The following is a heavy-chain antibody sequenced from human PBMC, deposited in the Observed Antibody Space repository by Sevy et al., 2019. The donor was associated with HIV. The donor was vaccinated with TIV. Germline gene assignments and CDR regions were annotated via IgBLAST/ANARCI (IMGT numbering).Heavy chain of an antibody. J-gene: IGHJ4*02. Sequence: GESLKISCAASGFTFSSYAMHWVRQAPGKGLEWVAVISYDGSNKYYADSVKGRFTISRDNSKNTLYLQMNSLRAEDTAVYYCARVAEIRAYYDILTGSYYFDYWGQGTLVTVSS. CDR1: GFTFSSYA. V-gene: IGHV3-30*04. CDR2: ISYDGSNK. D-gene: IGHD3-9*01. CDR3: ARVAEIRAYYDILTGSYYFDY.